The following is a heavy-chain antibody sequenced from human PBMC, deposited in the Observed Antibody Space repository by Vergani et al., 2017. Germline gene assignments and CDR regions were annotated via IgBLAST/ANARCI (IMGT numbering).Heavy chain of an antibody. CDR1: GFTFSSYG. Sequence: QVQLVESGGGVVQPGRSLRLSCAASGFTFSSYGMHWVRQAPGKGLEWVAVIWYDGSNKYYADSVKGRFTISRDNSKNTLYLQMNSLRAEDTAVYYCAREGRYSSSWYCPHYYYYGMDVWGQGTTVTVSS. V-gene: IGHV3-33*01. D-gene: IGHD6-13*01. CDR2: IWYDGSNK. J-gene: IGHJ6*02. CDR3: AREGRYSSSWYCPHYYYYGMDV.